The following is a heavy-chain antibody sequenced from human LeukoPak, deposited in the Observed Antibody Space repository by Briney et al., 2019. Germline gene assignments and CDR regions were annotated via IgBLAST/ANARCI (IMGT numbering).Heavy chain of an antibody. D-gene: IGHD6-13*01. CDR2: IDPSDSYT. CDR1: GYSFTSYW. J-gene: IGHJ4*02. CDR3: ARQDGSSWYFDY. V-gene: IGHV5-10-1*01. Sequence: GESLKISCKGSGYSFTSYWISWVRQMPGQGLEWMGRIDPSDSYTNYSPSFQGHVTISADKSISTAYLQWNSLKASHTAMYYCARQDGSSWYFDYWGQGTLVTVSS.